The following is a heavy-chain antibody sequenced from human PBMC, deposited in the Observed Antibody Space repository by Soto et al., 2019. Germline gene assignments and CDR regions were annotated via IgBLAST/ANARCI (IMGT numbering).Heavy chain of an antibody. D-gene: IGHD4-17*01. Sequence: EVQLVESGGGLVQPGRSLRLSCAASGFTFDDYAMHWVRQVPGKGPEWVSGISWNSGSRGYAESVRGRFTISRDNAKNSLYLQMNSLSAEDTALYYCAKSKADLEILKTTVTTFWGPFHIWGQGTMVTVSS. CDR3: AKSKADLEILKTTVTTFWGPFHI. J-gene: IGHJ3*02. CDR1: GFTFDDYA. V-gene: IGHV3-9*01. CDR2: ISWNSGSR.